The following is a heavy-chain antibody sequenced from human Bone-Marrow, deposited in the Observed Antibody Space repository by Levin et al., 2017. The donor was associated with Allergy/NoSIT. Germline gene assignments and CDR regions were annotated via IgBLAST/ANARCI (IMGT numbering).Heavy chain of an antibody. J-gene: IGHJ4*02. CDR3: ARDPVDTAMSGRFDY. D-gene: IGHD5-18*01. Sequence: LSLTCAASGFTFSSYWMHWVRQAPGKGLVWVSRINSDGSSTSYADSVKGRFTISRDNAKNTLYLQMNSLRAEDTAVYYCARDPVDTAMSGRFDYWGQGTLVTVSS. V-gene: IGHV3-74*01. CDR1: GFTFSSYW. CDR2: INSDGSST.